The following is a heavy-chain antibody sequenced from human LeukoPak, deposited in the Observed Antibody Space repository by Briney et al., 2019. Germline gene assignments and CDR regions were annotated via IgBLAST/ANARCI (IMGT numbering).Heavy chain of an antibody. Sequence: PGGSLRLSCAASGFTFRSHGMHWVRQRPGKGLEWVAAISYDGSNKYYADSEKGRFTISRDNSKNTLYLQMNSLRAEDTAVYYCVKQSNNHYYQKASDYWGQGTLVTVSS. CDR3: VKQSNNHYYQKASDY. J-gene: IGHJ4*02. D-gene: IGHD1-26*01. V-gene: IGHV3-30*18. CDR2: ISYDGSNK. CDR1: GFTFRSHG.